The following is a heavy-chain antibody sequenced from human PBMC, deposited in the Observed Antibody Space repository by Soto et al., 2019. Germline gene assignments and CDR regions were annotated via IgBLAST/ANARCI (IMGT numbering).Heavy chain of an antibody. Sequence: QVQLQESGPGLVKPSETLSLTCTVSSDSSSSYKWSWIRQTPGKGLEWIGYIANNGGISYNPSLRSRITITISRDTSTKQVSLRLSSVTAADTAVYYCVRQGFGPLHGLVDVWGQGTTVTVSS. D-gene: IGHD3-10*01. V-gene: IGHV4-59*08. CDR1: SDSSSSYK. CDR2: IANNGGI. J-gene: IGHJ6*02. CDR3: VRQGFGPLHGLVDV.